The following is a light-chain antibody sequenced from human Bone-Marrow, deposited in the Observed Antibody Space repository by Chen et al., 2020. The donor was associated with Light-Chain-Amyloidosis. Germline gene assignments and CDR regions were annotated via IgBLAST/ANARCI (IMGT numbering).Light chain of an antibody. CDR1: NIXSTS. CDR2: DDM. CDR3: QVWXRSSDRPV. Sequence: SYVLTQPSSVSVAPGQTATIAXXGNNIXSTSVDWYQQTPGQAPLLVVYDDMDRPSGIPERLSGSNSGNTATXTIXRXEAGDEADYXCQVWXRSSDRPVFGGGTKLTVL. J-gene: IGLJ3*02. V-gene: IGLV3-21*02.